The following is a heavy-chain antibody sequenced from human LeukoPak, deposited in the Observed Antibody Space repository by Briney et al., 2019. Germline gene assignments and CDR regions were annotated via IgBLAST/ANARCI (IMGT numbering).Heavy chain of an antibody. J-gene: IGHJ4*02. CDR1: GGSISSYY. V-gene: IGHV4-4*07. Sequence: PSETLSLTCTVSGGSISSYYWSWIRQPAGKGLEWIGRIYTSGSTNYNPSLKSRVTMSVDTSKNQFSLKLSSVTAADTAVYYCARRYSSSWYPPQPHFDYWGQGTLVTVSS. D-gene: IGHD6-13*01. CDR3: ARRYSSSWYPPQPHFDY. CDR2: IYTSGST.